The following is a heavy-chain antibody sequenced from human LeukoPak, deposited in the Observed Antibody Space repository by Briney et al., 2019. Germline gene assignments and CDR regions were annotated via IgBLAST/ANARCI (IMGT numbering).Heavy chain of an antibody. V-gene: IGHV4-30-2*01. J-gene: IGHJ4*02. CDR1: GGSISSGGYS. CDR3: ARPDGGNGAIDY. CDR2: IYHSGST. D-gene: IGHD4-23*01. Sequence: SQTLSLTCAVSGGSISSGGYSWSWIRQPPGKGLEWIGYIYHSGSTYYNPSLKSRVTISVDRSKNQFSLKLSSVTAADTAVYYCARPDGGNGAIDYWGQGTLVTVSS.